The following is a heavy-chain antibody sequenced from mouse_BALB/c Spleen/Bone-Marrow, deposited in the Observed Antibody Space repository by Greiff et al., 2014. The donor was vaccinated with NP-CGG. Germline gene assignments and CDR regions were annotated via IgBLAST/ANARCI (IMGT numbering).Heavy chain of an antibody. CDR2: IDPENGDT. CDR3: NAWGDDDYYAMDY. J-gene: IGHJ4*01. V-gene: IGHV14-4*02. D-gene: IGHD2-12*01. Sequence: VQLQQSGAELVRSGASVRLSCTASGFNIKDYYVHWVKQRPEQGLEWIGWIDPENGDTEYAPKFQGEATMTADTSSNTAYLHLSSLTSEDTAGYYCNAWGDDDYYAMDYWGQRTSVTVS. CDR1: GFNIKDYY.